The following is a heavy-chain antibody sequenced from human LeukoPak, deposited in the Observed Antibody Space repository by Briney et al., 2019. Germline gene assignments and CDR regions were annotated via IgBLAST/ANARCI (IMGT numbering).Heavy chain of an antibody. CDR3: ARYLDY. J-gene: IGHJ4*02. V-gene: IGHV3-30-3*01. CDR1: GFTSIAYA. CDR2: ISYDGSNK. Sequence: PGGSLRLSCVGSGFTSIAYALTWARQAPGKGLEWVAVISYDGSNKYYADSVKGRFTISRDNSKNTLYLQMNSLRAEDTAVYYCARYLDYWGQGTLVTVSS.